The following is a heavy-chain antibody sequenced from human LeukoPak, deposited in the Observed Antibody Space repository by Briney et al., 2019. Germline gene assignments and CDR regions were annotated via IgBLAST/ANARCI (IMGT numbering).Heavy chain of an antibody. CDR3: TTHLYDFWSGYYNAFDI. D-gene: IGHD3-3*01. Sequence: GGSLRLSCAASGFTFSNAWMSWVRQAPGKGLEWVGRIKSKTDGGTTDYAAPVKGRFTISRDDSKNTLCLQMNSLKTEDTAVYYCTTHLYDFWSGYYNAFDIWGQGTMVTVSS. CDR2: IKSKTDGGTT. J-gene: IGHJ3*02. V-gene: IGHV3-15*01. CDR1: GFTFSNAW.